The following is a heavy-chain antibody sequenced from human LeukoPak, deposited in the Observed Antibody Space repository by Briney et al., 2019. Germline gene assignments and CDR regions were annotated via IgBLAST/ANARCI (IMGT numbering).Heavy chain of an antibody. Sequence: ALVKVSCKASGYTFTGYYMHWVRQAPGQGLEWMGRINPNSGGTNYAQKFQGWVTMTRDTSISTAYMELSRLRSDDTAVYYCARGDRLQLHLSQFDYWGQGTLVTVSS. D-gene: IGHD4-11*01. CDR2: INPNSGGT. CDR3: ARGDRLQLHLSQFDY. CDR1: GYTFTGYY. J-gene: IGHJ4*02. V-gene: IGHV1-2*04.